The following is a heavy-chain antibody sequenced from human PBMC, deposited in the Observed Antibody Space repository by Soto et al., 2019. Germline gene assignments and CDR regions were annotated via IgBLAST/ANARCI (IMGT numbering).Heavy chain of an antibody. V-gene: IGHV1-69*12. D-gene: IGHD6-19*01. CDR3: ARDSGWIDY. Sequence: QVQLVQSGAEVKKPGSSVKVSCKASGGTFSSYAISWVRQAPGQGLEWMGGIIPIFGTANYAQKCQGRVTITADESTGTAYMELSSLRPEDTALYYCARDSGWIDYWGQGTLVTVSS. CDR2: IIPIFGTA. J-gene: IGHJ4*02. CDR1: GGTFSSYA.